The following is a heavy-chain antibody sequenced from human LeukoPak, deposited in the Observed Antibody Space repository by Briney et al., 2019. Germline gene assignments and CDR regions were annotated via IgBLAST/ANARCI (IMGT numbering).Heavy chain of an antibody. Sequence: GGSLRLSCEASGFTLSSYGMHWVRQAPGKGLEWVAILWYDGRTQHYADSVKGRFTISRDNAKNTLYLQMNSLRAEDTAVYYCASPDGYTFSWYAMDVWGKGTRSPSPQ. CDR2: LWYDGRTQ. CDR1: GFTLSSYG. CDR3: ASPDGYTFSWYAMDV. V-gene: IGHV3-33*01. J-gene: IGHJ6*04. D-gene: IGHD2-2*02.